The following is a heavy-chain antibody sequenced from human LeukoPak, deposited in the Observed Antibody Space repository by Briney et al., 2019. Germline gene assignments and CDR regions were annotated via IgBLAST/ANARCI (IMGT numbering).Heavy chain of an antibody. CDR2: INHSGNT. D-gene: IGHD6-13*01. CDR1: GGSFSGYY. CDR3: ARGLPEAAGNWFDP. J-gene: IGHJ5*02. V-gene: IGHV4-34*01. Sequence: SETLSLTCAVYGGSFSGYYWSWIRQPPGKGLEWIGEINHSGNTNYNPSLKSRVTISLDTSKNQFSLKLSSMTAADTAVYYCARGLPEAAGNWFDPWGQGTLVTVSS.